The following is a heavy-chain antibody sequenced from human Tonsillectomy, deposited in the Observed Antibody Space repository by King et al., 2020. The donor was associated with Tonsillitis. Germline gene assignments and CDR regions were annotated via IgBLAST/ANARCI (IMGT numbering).Heavy chain of an antibody. D-gene: IGHD3-22*01. CDR3: ARVYDSRGPSGRGWYCDL. CDR2: IYYSGST. Sequence: QLQESGPGLVKTSETLSLTCTVSGGSISSYYWSWLRQPPGKGLEWIGYIYYSGSTNYNPSLKSRVTISVDTSKNQFSLKLSSVTAAYTAVYYCARVYDSRGPSGRGWYCDLWGRGTLVTVSS. J-gene: IGHJ2*01. CDR1: GGSISSYY. V-gene: IGHV4-59*08.